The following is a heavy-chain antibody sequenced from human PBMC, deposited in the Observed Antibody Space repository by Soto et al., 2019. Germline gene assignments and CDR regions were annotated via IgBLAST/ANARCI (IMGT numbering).Heavy chain of an antibody. CDR3: AREDLEDSSGWGLFSELFDY. Sequence: PGGSLRLSCAASGFTFSSYSMNWVRQAPGKGLEWFSYISSSSSTIYYADSVKGRFTISRDNAKNSLYLQMNSLRDEDTAVYYCAREDLEDSSGWGLFSELFDYWGQGTLVTVSS. J-gene: IGHJ4*02. CDR1: GFTFSSYS. V-gene: IGHV3-48*02. D-gene: IGHD3-22*01. CDR2: ISSSSSTI.